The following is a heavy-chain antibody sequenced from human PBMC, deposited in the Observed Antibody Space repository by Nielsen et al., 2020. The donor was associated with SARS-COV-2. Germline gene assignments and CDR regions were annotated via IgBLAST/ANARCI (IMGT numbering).Heavy chain of an antibody. CDR1: GGSLSGSY. Sequence: SETLSLTCAVYGGSLSGSYWSWIRQSPGKGLEWIGEVNHSGSTNYNPSLKSRVTISVDTSKNQFSLKMRSVTVADTAVYFCANWGHAFDIWARGQWSPSLQ. CDR3: ANWGHAFDI. D-gene: IGHD3-16*01. V-gene: IGHV4-34*01. J-gene: IGHJ3*02. CDR2: VNHSGST.